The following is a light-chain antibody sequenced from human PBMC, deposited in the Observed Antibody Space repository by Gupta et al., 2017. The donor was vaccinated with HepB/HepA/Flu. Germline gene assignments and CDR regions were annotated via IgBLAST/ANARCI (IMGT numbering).Light chain of an antibody. CDR3: SSYAGSNNLI. CDR1: SSDVGGYNY. J-gene: IGLJ2*01. V-gene: IGLV2-8*01. CDR2: EVS. Sequence: QSALTQPSSASGSPGQSVTISCTGTSSDVGGYNYVSWYQQHPGKAPKLMIYEVSKRPSGVPDRFSGSKSGNTASLTVSGLQAEDEADYYCSSYAGSNNLIFGGGIKLTVL.